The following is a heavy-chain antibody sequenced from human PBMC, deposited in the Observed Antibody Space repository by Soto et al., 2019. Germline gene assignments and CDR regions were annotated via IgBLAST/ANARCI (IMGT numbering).Heavy chain of an antibody. V-gene: IGHV3-23*01. Sequence: GGSLRLSCAASGFTFSSYAMSWVRQAPGKGLEWVSAISGSGGSTYYADSVKGRFTISRDNSKNTLYLQMNSLRAEDTAVYYCAKSSDYDILGRSDYWGQGTLVTVSS. CDR3: AKSSDYDILGRSDY. CDR1: GFTFSSYA. CDR2: ISGSGGST. J-gene: IGHJ4*02. D-gene: IGHD3-9*01.